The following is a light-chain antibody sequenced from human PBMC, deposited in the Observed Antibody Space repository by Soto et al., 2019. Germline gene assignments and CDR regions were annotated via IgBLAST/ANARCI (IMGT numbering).Light chain of an antibody. CDR1: QGIGTW. Sequence: DIQMTQSPSSVSASVGDRVTITCRASQGIGTWLAWYQQKPGKAPKLLIYAASSLQSGVPSRFSGSGSGTDFTLTISSLQSGDSATYYCQQANSFPPGFGPGTKVDIK. CDR2: AAS. CDR3: QQANSFPPG. J-gene: IGKJ3*01. V-gene: IGKV1D-12*01.